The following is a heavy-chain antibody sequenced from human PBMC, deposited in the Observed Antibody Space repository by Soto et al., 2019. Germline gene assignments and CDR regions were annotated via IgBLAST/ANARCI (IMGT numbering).Heavy chain of an antibody. Sequence: QVQLVESGGGLVKPGGSLRLSCAASGFTFSDYYMSWIRQAPGKGLEWVSYIGSSSSYTNYADSVKGRFTISRDSAKNSRYLQMNSLRAEDTAVYYCARDADILTGSDAFDIWGQGTMVTVSS. CDR3: ARDADILTGSDAFDI. CDR2: IGSSSSYT. CDR1: GFTFSDYY. J-gene: IGHJ3*02. D-gene: IGHD3-9*01. V-gene: IGHV3-11*05.